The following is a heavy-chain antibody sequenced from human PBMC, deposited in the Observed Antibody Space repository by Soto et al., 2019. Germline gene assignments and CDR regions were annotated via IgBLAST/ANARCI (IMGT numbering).Heavy chain of an antibody. V-gene: IGHV3-53*01. J-gene: IGHJ4*02. D-gene: IGHD3-22*01. CDR2: IYSSGTT. CDR1: GLDVSTNY. Sequence: LRLSCAASGLDVSTNYMNWVRQAPGKGLEWVSMIYSSGTTYYADSVKGRFSISRDKSKNTLYLQMNSLRADDTAVYYCARGTSGYSFWGQGTLVTVSS. CDR3: ARGTSGYSF.